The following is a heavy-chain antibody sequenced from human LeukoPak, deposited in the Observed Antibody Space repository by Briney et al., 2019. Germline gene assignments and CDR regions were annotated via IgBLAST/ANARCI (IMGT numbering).Heavy chain of an antibody. D-gene: IGHD1-1*01. V-gene: IGHV3-21*01. CDR3: AKHGWADNSPFDY. Sequence: PGGSLRLSCAASGFTFSSYSMNWVRQAPGKGLEWVSSITSSGSYIYYADSVKGRFTISRDNARNSLYLQMNSLRAEDTAVYYCAKHGWADNSPFDYWGQGTLVTVSS. CDR2: ITSSGSYI. J-gene: IGHJ4*02. CDR1: GFTFSSYS.